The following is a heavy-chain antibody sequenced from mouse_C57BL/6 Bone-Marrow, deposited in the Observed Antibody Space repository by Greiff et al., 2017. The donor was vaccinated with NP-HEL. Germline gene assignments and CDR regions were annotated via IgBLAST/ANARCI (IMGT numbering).Heavy chain of an antibody. CDR1: GFTFSDAW. J-gene: IGHJ4*01. V-gene: IGHV6-6*01. CDR2: IRNKANNHAT. Sequence: EVKVEESGGGLVQPGGSMKLSCAASGFTFSDAWMDWVRQSPEKGLEWVAEIRNKANNHATYYAESVKGRFTISRDDSKSSVYLQMNSLRAEDTGIYYCTTANWDLYYAMDYWGQGTSVTVSS. D-gene: IGHD4-1*01. CDR3: TTANWDLYYAMDY.